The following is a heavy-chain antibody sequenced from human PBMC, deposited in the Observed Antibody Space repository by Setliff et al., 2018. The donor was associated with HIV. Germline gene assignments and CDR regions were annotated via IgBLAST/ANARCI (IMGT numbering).Heavy chain of an antibody. CDR3: ARRGRTDYYDYPYFDS. CDR1: GGSISSFNW. V-gene: IGHV4-4*02. J-gene: IGHJ4*02. D-gene: IGHD3-22*01. CDR2: IYHTGST. Sequence: PSETLSLTCDVSGGSISSFNWWSWVRQSPGKGLEWIGEIYHTGSTNYSPSLKSRVAISADTSKNQFSLNLSSVTAADTAVYFCARRGRTDYYDYPYFDSWGQGTLVTVSS.